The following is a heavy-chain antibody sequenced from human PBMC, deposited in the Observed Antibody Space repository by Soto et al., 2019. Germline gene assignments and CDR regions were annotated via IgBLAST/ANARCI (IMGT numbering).Heavy chain of an antibody. V-gene: IGHV3-9*01. J-gene: IGHJ4*02. CDR2: ISWNSGSI. CDR1: GFTFDDYA. D-gene: IGHD5-12*01. CDR3: AKGWGVYGGYYFDY. Sequence: EVQLVESGGGLVQPGRSLRLSCAASGFTFDDYAMHWVRQAPGKGLEWVSGISWNSGSIGYADSVKGRFTISRDNAKNSLYLQMNSLRAEDTALYYCAKGWGVYGGYYFDYWGQGTLVTVSS.